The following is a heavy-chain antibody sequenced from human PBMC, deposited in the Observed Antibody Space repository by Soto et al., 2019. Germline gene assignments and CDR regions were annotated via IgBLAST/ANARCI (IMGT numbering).Heavy chain of an antibody. J-gene: IGHJ4*02. CDR3: ARDRFSGISLDY. CDR1: GFTFSSYA. Sequence: QVQLVESGGGVVQPGRSLRLSCAASGFTFSSYAMHWVRQAPGKGLEWVAVISYDGSNKYYADSVKDRFTISRDNSKNTLYLQMNSLRAEDTAVYYCARDRFSGISLDYWGQGTLVTVSS. D-gene: IGHD6-25*01. CDR2: ISYDGSNK. V-gene: IGHV3-30-3*01.